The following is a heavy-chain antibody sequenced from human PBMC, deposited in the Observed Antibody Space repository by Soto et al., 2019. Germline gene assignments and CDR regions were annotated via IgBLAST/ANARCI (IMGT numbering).Heavy chain of an antibody. CDR1: GFTFSSYG. CDR2: ISYDGSNK. Sequence: PGGSLRLSCAASGFTFSSYGMHWVRQAPGKGLEWVAVISYDGSNKYYADSVKGRFTISRDNSKNTLYLQMNSLRAEDTAVYYCAKHAETYYDILTGYYRGYYGMDVWGQGTTATVSS. V-gene: IGHV3-30*18. J-gene: IGHJ6*02. D-gene: IGHD3-9*01. CDR3: AKHAETYYDILTGYYRGYYGMDV.